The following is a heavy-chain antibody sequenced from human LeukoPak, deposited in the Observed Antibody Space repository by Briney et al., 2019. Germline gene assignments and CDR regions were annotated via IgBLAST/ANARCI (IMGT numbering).Heavy chain of an antibody. CDR1: GFTFDDYA. D-gene: IGHD4-4*01. Sequence: GGSLRLSCAASGFTFDDYAMHWVRQAPGKGLEWVSGISWNSGSIGYADSVKGRFTISRDNAKNSLYLQMNSLRAEDTALYYCAKDIVGVTTSPTPLYGMDVWGQGTTVTVSS. V-gene: IGHV3-9*01. J-gene: IGHJ6*02. CDR3: AKDIVGVTTSPTPLYGMDV. CDR2: ISWNSGSI.